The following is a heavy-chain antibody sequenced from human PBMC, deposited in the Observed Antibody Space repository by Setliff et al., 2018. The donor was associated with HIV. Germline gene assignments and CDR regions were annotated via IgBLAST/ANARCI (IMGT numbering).Heavy chain of an antibody. CDR3: ARDQFTWNDHDQNNHYYGMDV. CDR2: ISSSSSTR. V-gene: IGHV3-11*04. Sequence: LSLTCAVYGGSFSGYYWSWIRQPPGKGLEWISYISSSSSTRYYAGSVKGRFTISRENAKNSLYLQMNSLRAEDTAVYYCARDQFTWNDHDQNNHYYGMDVWGQGTTVTVSS. J-gene: IGHJ6*02. CDR1: GGSFSGYY. D-gene: IGHD1-1*01.